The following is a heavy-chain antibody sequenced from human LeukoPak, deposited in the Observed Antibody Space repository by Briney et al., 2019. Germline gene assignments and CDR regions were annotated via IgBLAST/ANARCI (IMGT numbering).Heavy chain of an antibody. CDR2: FDPEDGET. Sequence: ASVKVSCKVPGYTLTELSMHWVRQAPGKGLEWMGGFDPEDGETIYAQKFQGRVTMTEDTSTDTAYMELSSLRSEDTAVYYCATSKNYDFVWGSYVYWGQGTLVTVSS. J-gene: IGHJ4*02. CDR3: ATSKNYDFVWGSYVY. CDR1: GYTLTELS. D-gene: IGHD3-16*01. V-gene: IGHV1-24*01.